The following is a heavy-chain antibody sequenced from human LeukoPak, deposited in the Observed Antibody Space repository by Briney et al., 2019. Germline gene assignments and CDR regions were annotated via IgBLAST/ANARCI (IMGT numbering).Heavy chain of an antibody. J-gene: IGHJ4*02. CDR3: ASWVSASPYYFDY. Sequence: SGTLSLTCAVSGGSISSSNWWSWVRQPPGKGLEWIGEIYHSGSTNYNPSLKSRVTISVDKSKNQFSLKLSSVTAADTAVYYCASWVSASPYYFDYWGQGTLVTVSS. D-gene: IGHD2-15*01. CDR2: IYHSGST. V-gene: IGHV4-4*02. CDR1: GGSISSSNW.